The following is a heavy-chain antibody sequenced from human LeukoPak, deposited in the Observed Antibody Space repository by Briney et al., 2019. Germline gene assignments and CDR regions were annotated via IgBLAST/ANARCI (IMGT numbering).Heavy chain of an antibody. D-gene: IGHD3-3*01. J-gene: IGHJ6*03. CDR2: ISGSAGST. Sequence: GGSLRLSCVASGFTFSDYAMSWVRQAPGKGLEWVSVISGSAGSTYYADSVKGRFTISRDNSRNTVYVQMNSLRAEDTAVYYCAKLSLSFLSGYSGVEGYYMDVWGKGTTVTVSS. V-gene: IGHV3-23*01. CDR1: GFTFSDYA. CDR3: AKLSLSFLSGYSGVEGYYMDV.